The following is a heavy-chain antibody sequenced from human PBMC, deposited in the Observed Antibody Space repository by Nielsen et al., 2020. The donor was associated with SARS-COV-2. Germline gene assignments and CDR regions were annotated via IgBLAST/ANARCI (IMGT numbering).Heavy chain of an antibody. J-gene: IGHJ4*02. CDR1: GGSFSGYY. Sequence: SETLSLTCAVYGGSFSGYYWSWIRQPPGKGLEWIGEINHSGSTNYNPSLKSRVTISVDTSKNQFSLKLSSVTAADTAVYYCAGAPSGWYMGNDYWGQGTLVTVSS. CDR3: AGAPSGWYMGNDY. D-gene: IGHD6-19*01. V-gene: IGHV4-34*01. CDR2: INHSGST.